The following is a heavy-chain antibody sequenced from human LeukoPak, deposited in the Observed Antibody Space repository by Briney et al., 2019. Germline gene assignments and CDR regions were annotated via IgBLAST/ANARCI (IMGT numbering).Heavy chain of an antibody. CDR2: IYHSGST. D-gene: IGHD6-13*01. CDR1: GGSISSGGYS. V-gene: IGHV4-30-2*01. J-gene: IGHJ4*02. Sequence: SQTLSLTCAVSGGSISSGGYSWSWIRQPPGKGLEWIGYIYHSGSTYYNPSLKSRVTISVDRSKNQFSLKLSSVTAADTAVYYCARDRSIAAAGRILDYWGQGTLVTVSS. CDR3: ARDRSIAAAGRILDY.